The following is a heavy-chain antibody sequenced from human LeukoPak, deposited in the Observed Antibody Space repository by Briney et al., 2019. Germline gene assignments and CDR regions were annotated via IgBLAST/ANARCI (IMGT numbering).Heavy chain of an antibody. Sequence: SETLSLTCTVSGGSISGYYWSWIRQPPGKRPEWIGYIYYSGSTNYNPSPKSRVTISVDTSKNQFSLKMNSVTAADTAVYYCARLASSGWSHCDYWGQGTLVTVSS. V-gene: IGHV4-59*08. J-gene: IGHJ4*02. CDR3: ARLASSGWSHCDY. CDR2: IYYSGST. CDR1: GGSISGYY. D-gene: IGHD6-19*01.